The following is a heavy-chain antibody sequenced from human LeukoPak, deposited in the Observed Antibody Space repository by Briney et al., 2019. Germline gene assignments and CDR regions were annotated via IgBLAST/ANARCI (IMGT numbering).Heavy chain of an antibody. V-gene: IGHV3-53*01. J-gene: IGHJ4*02. CDR3: ALLAYCSSTSCYNRDY. CDR1: GFIVSSNY. CDR2: IYSGGNT. Sequence: EGSLRLSCAASGFIVSSNYMSWVRQAPGKGLEWVSVIYSGGNTYYADSVKGRFTISRDNSKNTLYLQMNSLRAEDTAVYYCALLAYCSSTSCYNRDYWGQGTLVTVSS. D-gene: IGHD2-2*02.